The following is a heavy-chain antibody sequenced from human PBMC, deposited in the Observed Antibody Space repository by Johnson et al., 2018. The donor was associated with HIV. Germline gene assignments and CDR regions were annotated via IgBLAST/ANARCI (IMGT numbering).Heavy chain of an antibody. CDR1: GVSFDDYG. CDR3: ARDVSWWWELEGGDAFEI. Sequence: VQLVESGGGVVQPGRSLRLSCAASGVSFDDYGMSWVRQAPGQGLEGVSDINWNGGSTGYADSVKGRITISRDNAKYSLYLQMNSLRAGDTAVYYCARDVSWWWELEGGDAFEIWGQGTMVTVSS. D-gene: IGHD2-15*01. V-gene: IGHV3-20*04. CDR2: INWNGGST. J-gene: IGHJ3*02.